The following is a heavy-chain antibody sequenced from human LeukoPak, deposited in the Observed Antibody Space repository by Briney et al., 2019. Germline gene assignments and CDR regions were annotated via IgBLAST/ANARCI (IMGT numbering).Heavy chain of an antibody. Sequence: GGSLRLSCATSGFTFSNAWMNWVRQAPGKGLEWVGRIRSNSDGGTIDYAAPVKGRFTLSRDDSKTTLYLQMNSLQTEDTVVYYCATDFYDSTWGQGTLVTVSS. CDR3: ATDFYDST. J-gene: IGHJ5*02. CDR2: IRSNSDGGTI. V-gene: IGHV3-15*07. D-gene: IGHD3-22*01. CDR1: GFTFSNAW.